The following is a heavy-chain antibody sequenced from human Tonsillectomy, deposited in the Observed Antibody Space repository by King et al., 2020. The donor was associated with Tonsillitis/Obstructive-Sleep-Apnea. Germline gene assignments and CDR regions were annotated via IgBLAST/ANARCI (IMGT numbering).Heavy chain of an antibody. V-gene: IGHV4-34*01. CDR3: ARGRDIVVVVATNWFDP. CDR1: GGSFSGYY. CDR2: INYSGST. D-gene: IGHD2-15*01. J-gene: IGHJ5*02. Sequence: HVQLQQWGAGLLKPSETLSLTCAVYGGSFSGYYWNWIRQPPGKGLEWIGEINYSGSTNYNPSLKSPVTIPVDTSKNQFSLKLSSVTAADTAVYYCARGRDIVVVVATNWFDPWGQGTLGTVSP.